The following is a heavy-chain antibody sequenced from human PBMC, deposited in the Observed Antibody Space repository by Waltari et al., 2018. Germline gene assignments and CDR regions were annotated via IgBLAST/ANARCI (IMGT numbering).Heavy chain of an antibody. J-gene: IGHJ6*03. CDR3: ARSDGQLELRTPTGYYYMDV. CDR1: GGSISSYY. Sequence: QVQLQVSGPGLVKPSETLSLTCTVSGGSISSYYWSWIRQHPGKGLEWIGYIYYSGSTNYNPSLKSRVTISVDTSKNQFSLKLSSVTAADTAVYYCARSDGQLELRTPTGYYYMDVWGKGTTVTISS. V-gene: IGHV4-59*08. D-gene: IGHD1-7*01. CDR2: IYYSGST.